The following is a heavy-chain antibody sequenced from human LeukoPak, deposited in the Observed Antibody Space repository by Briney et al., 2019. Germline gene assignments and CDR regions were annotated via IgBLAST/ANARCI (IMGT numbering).Heavy chain of an antibody. D-gene: IGHD4-23*01. CDR1: GYTSTSYD. Sequence: ASVKVSCKASGYTSTSYDINWVRQATGQGLEWMGWMNPNSGNTGYAQKFQGRVTMTRNTSISTAYMELGSLRSEDTAVYYRARVYGGNSGFDYWGQGTLVTVSS. CDR3: ARVYGGNSGFDY. J-gene: IGHJ4*02. CDR2: MNPNSGNT. V-gene: IGHV1-8*01.